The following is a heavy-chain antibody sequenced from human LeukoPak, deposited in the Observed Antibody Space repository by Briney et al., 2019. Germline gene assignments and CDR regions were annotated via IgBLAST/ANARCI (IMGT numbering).Heavy chain of an antibody. J-gene: IGHJ4*02. Sequence: GASVKVSCKASGGTFSSYAISWVRQAPGQGLEWMGGIIPIFGTANYAQKFQGRVTITTDESTSTAYMELSSLRSEDTAVYYCARDKDSIRWGGFHYWGQGTLVTVSS. CDR2: IIPIFGTA. V-gene: IGHV1-69*05. D-gene: IGHD3-10*01. CDR3: ARDKDSIRWGGFHY. CDR1: GGTFSSYA.